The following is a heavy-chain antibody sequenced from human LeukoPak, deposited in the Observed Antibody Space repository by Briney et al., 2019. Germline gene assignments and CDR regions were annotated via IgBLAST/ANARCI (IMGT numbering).Heavy chain of an antibody. D-gene: IGHD5-12*01. CDR1: GGSISSYY. CDR3: ARLTHGGYVGSPFDY. V-gene: IGHV4-59*08. CDR2: IYYSGST. Sequence: SETLSLTCTVSGGSISSYYWSWIRQPPGKGLEWIGYIYYSGSTNYNPSLKSRVTISVDTSKNQFSLKLSSVTAADTAVYYCARLTHGGYVGSPFDYWGQGTLVTVSS. J-gene: IGHJ4*02.